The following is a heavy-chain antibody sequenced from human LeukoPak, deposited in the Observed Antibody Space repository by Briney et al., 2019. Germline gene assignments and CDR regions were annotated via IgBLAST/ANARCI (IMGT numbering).Heavy chain of an antibody. Sequence: GGSLRLSCAASGFTFSNHGMSWVRQAPGKGLEWVSGISDSGDSTYHADSVKGRFTISRDNSKNTLFLQMSSLRAEDTAVYYCARAYSSSWYDFWGQGTLVTVSS. CDR2: ISDSGDST. CDR3: ARAYSSSWYDF. CDR1: GFTFSNHG. D-gene: IGHD6-13*01. J-gene: IGHJ5*01. V-gene: IGHV3-23*01.